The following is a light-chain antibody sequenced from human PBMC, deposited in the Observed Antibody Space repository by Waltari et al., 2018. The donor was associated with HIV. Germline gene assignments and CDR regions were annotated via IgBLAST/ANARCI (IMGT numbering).Light chain of an antibody. J-gene: IGLJ3*02. CDR1: SSDVGGYNY. CDR2: EVS. Sequence: GTSSDVGGYNYVSWYQQHPGKAPKFMIYEVSNRPSGVSNRFSGSKSGNTASLTISGLQADDEADYYCSSYTSNTFWVFGGGTKLTVL. V-gene: IGLV2-14*01. CDR3: SSYTSNTFWV.